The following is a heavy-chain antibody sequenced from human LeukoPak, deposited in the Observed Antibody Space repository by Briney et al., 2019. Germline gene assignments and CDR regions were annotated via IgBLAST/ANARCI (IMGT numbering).Heavy chain of an antibody. CDR2: ILYDGARI. CDR1: GFTFSSYC. D-gene: IGHD4-17*01. J-gene: IGHJ6*02. CDR3: AKDRYPTAVTTNGMDV. V-gene: IGHV3-30*02. Sequence: GESLRLSCAGSGFTFSSYCIHWVRQAPGKGLEWVAKILYDGARIYYADSVKGRFTVSRDSSKKTRNLQMNSLRSEDTAVYYCAKDRYPTAVTTNGMDVWGPGTTVTVSS.